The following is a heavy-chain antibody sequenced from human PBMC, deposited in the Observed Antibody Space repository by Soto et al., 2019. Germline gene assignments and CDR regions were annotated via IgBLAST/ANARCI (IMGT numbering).Heavy chain of an antibody. CDR3: ARERGGGPLGGYYFDY. J-gene: IGHJ4*02. D-gene: IGHD2-15*01. V-gene: IGHV1-69*06. CDR1: GGTFSSYA. CDR2: IIPIFGTA. Sequence: ASVKVSCKASGGTFSSYAISWVRQAPGQGLEWMGGIIPIFGTANYAQKFRGRVTITADKSTSTAYMELSSLRSEDTAVYYCARERGGGPLGGYYFDYWGQGTLVTVSS.